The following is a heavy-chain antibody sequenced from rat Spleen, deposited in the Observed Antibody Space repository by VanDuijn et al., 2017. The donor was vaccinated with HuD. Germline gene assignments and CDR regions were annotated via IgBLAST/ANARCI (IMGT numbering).Heavy chain of an antibody. Sequence: EVQLVESGGGLVQPGGSLKLSCAASGFTFNDYAMAWVRQAPTKGLEWVAYISTGGGSTYYRDSVKGRFTISRDNAKSALYLQMDSLRSEDTATYYCTQQLGDWFAYWGQGTLVTVSS. CDR2: ISTGGGST. CDR3: TQQLGDWFAY. J-gene: IGHJ3*01. CDR1: GFTFNDYA. D-gene: IGHD1-10*01. V-gene: IGHV5-27*01.